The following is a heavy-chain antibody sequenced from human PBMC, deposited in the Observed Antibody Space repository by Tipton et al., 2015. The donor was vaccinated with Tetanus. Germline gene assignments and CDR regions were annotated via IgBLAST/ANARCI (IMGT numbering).Heavy chain of an antibody. CDR3: ARGDYYGSGTYDV. CDR2: IYQTGST. J-gene: IGHJ6*02. D-gene: IGHD3-10*01. V-gene: IGHV4-30-2*01. Sequence: TLSLTCNVTGALLTTGGYSWGWIRQPAGQGLEWIGYIYQTGSTYLNPSLRSRLTMSFKMSKNQFSLKLTSVTAADTAVYYCARGDYYGSGTYDVWGQGTTVTVPS. CDR1: GALLTTGGYS.